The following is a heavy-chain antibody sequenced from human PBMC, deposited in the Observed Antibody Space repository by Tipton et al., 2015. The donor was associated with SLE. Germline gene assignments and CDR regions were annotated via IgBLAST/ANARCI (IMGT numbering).Heavy chain of an antibody. CDR2: SFTSGST. J-gene: IGHJ5*02. CDR3: ARDASAVWFDP. CDR1: GGSFRGYY. V-gene: IGHV4-4*07. Sequence: TLSLTCAVYGGSFRGYYWSWIRQPAGKGLEWIGRSFTSGSTNYNPSLKSRVTVSADTYKNQFSLYLSSVTAADTATYYCARDASAVWFDPWGQGMLVTVSS. D-gene: IGHD6-19*01.